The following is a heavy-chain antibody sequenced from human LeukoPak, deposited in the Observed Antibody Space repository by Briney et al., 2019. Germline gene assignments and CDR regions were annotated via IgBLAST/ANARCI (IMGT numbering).Heavy chain of an antibody. D-gene: IGHD3-16*02. CDR2: FDPEDGET. CDR1: GYTLTELS. Sequence: GASVKVSCKVSGYTLTELSMHWVRQAPGKGLEWMGGFDPEDGETIYAQKFQGRVTMSEDTSTDTAYMELSSLRSEDTAVYYCATGDYVWGSYRYDAFDIWGQGTMVTVSS. V-gene: IGHV1-24*01. J-gene: IGHJ3*02. CDR3: ATGDYVWGSYRYDAFDI.